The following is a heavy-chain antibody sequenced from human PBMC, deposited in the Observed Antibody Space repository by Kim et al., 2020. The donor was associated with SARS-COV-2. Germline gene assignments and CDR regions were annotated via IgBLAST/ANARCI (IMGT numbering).Heavy chain of an antibody. CDR1: GFTFSTYA. V-gene: IGHV3-23*01. J-gene: IGHJ4*02. CDR2: ISESGGST. Sequence: GGSLRLSCVASGFTFSTYAMSWVRQIPGKGLEWVSLISESGGSTHYADSVKGRFTISRDNSKNTMYLQMNSLRAEDTALYYCARLGMPSATPLGVADFWGQGTLVTVSS. CDR3: ARLGMPSATPLGVADF. D-gene: IGHD6-13*01.